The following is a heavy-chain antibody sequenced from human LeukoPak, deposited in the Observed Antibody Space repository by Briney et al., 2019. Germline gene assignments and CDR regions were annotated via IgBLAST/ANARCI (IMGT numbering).Heavy chain of an antibody. CDR1: GGTFSSYP. D-gene: IGHD3-10*01. J-gene: IGHJ5*02. V-gene: IGHV1-69*13. CDR3: AREYYYNSGSYLTLCLDP. CDR2: IIPVLGTP. Sequence: SVKVSCKASGGTFSSYPMSCVRQAPGQGLEWMGQIIPVLGTPTYAQKYQGRITITADESTSTAYMELTSLKVEDTAVYYCAREYYYNSGSYLTLCLDPWGQGTLVTVSS.